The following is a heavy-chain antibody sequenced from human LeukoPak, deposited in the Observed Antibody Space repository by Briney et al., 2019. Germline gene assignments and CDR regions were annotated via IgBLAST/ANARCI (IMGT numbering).Heavy chain of an antibody. CDR2: ISAYNGNT. Sequence: ASVKVSCKASGYTFTSYGISWVRQAPGQGLEWMGWISAYNGNTNYAQKLQGRVTMTTDTSTSTAYMELRSLRSDDTAVYYCARVLTYYYGSGSLDYWGQGTLVTVSS. CDR3: ARVLTYYYGSGSLDY. CDR1: GYTFTSYG. J-gene: IGHJ4*02. V-gene: IGHV1-18*01. D-gene: IGHD3-10*01.